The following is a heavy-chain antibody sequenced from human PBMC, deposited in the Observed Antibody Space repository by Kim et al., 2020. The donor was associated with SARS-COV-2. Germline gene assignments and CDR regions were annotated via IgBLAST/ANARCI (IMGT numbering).Heavy chain of an antibody. CDR2: IDCANGNT. Sequence: ASVKVSCKTSGHIFTRDSIHWVRQAPGQRLEWMGGIDCANGNTKYSPKFHGRVTFTTDTSASTAYMELSSLRSEDSAVYFCLGGYYFDYWGRGTLLTVSS. V-gene: IGHV1-3*01. D-gene: IGHD2-15*01. CDR1: GHIFTRDS. CDR3: LGGYYFDY. J-gene: IGHJ4*02.